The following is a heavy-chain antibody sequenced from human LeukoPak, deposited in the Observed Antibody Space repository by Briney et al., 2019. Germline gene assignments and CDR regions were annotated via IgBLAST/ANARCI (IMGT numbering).Heavy chain of an antibody. V-gene: IGHV4-39*01. J-gene: IGHJ4*02. CDR2: IYYSGST. CDR1: GGSISSSSYH. Sequence: SETLSLTCTVSGGSISSSSYHWGWIRQPPGKGLEWIGSIYYSGSTYYNPPLKSRVTISVDTSKNQFSLKLSSVTAADTAVYYCARITAGIAVAGTVDYWGQGTLVTVSS. D-gene: IGHD6-19*01. CDR3: ARITAGIAVAGTVDY.